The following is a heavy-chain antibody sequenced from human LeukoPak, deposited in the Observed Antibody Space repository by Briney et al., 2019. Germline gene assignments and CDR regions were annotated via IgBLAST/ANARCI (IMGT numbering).Heavy chain of an antibody. CDR1: GFTFSSYS. D-gene: IGHD6-19*01. V-gene: IGHV3-21*01. J-gene: IGHJ4*02. CDR2: ISSSSSYI. CDR3: ARVSIGFYSSGLDY. Sequence: GGSLRLSCAASGFTFSSYSMNWVRQAPGKGLEWVSSISSSSSYIYYADSVKGRFTISRDNAKNSLYLQMNSLRAEDTAVYYCARVSIGFYSSGLDYWGQGTLVTVSS.